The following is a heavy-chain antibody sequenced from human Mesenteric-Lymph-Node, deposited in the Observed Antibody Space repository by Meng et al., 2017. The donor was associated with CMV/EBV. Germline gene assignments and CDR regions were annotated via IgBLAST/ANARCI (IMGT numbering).Heavy chain of an antibody. D-gene: IGHD1-14*01. CDR1: GGSISSSSYY. V-gene: IGHV4-39*01. J-gene: IGHJ6*02. Sequence: ESLKISCTVSGGSISSSSYYWGWIRQPPGKGLEWIGSIYYSGSTYYNPSLKSRVTISVDTSKNQFSLKLSSVTAADTAVYYCARLGTRAYYYYGMDVWGQGTTVTVS. CDR3: ARLGTRAYYYYGMDV. CDR2: IYYSGST.